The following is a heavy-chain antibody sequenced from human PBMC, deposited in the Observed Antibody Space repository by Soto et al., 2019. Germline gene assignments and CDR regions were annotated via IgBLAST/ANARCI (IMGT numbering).Heavy chain of an antibody. CDR2: INHSGST. J-gene: IGHJ4*02. V-gene: IGHV4-34*01. CDR3: AGGYCSGGSCYRRPGVGY. Sequence: PSETLSLTCAVYGGSFSGYYWSWIRQPPGKGLEWIGEINHSGSTNYNPSLKSRVTISVDTSKNQFSLKLSSVTAADTAAYYCAGGYCSGGSCYRRPGVGYWGQGTLVTLSS. CDR1: GGSFSGYY. D-gene: IGHD2-15*01.